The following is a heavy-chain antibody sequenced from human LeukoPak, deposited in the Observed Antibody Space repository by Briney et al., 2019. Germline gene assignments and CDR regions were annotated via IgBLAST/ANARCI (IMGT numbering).Heavy chain of an antibody. J-gene: IGHJ4*02. CDR2: INPSGGST. CDR3: ARSRGDYGGFDY. CDR1: GYTFTSYY. V-gene: IGHV1-46*01. Sequence: ASVKVSCKASGYTFTSYYMHWVRQAPGQGLEWMGIINPSGGSTSYAQKFQGRVAMTRDMSTSTVYMELSSLRSEDTAVYYCARSRGDYGGFDYWGQGTLVTVSS. D-gene: IGHD4-23*01.